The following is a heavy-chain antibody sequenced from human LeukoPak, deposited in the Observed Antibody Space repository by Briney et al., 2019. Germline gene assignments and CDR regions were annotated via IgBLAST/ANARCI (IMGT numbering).Heavy chain of an antibody. V-gene: IGHV3-20*04. CDR1: GFTFDDYG. CDR3: ARRGYSGFEGDY. CDR2: INWYGGST. D-gene: IGHD5-12*01. Sequence: RPGGSLRLSCAASGFTFDDYGMSWVRQAPGKGLEWVSGINWYGGSTGYADSVKGRFTISRDNAKNSLYLQMNSLRAEDTALYYCARRGYSGFEGDYWGQGTLVTVSS. J-gene: IGHJ4*02.